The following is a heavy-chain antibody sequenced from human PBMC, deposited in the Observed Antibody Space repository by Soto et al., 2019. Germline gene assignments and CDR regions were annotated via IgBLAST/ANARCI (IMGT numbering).Heavy chain of an antibody. CDR1: AYIFSNYW. CDR3: VSLSRLGPQSAFDH. D-gene: IGHD1-26*01. V-gene: IGHV5-51*01. CDR2: IYAGDSDT. J-gene: IGHJ4*01. Sequence: GESLKISCKGSAYIFSNYWIAWVGQMPGKGLEWMGMIYAGDSDTKYSPSSQGRVTISADKSINTAYLQWSSLQASDTAIYYCVSLSRLGPQSAFDHWGLGTLVTVSS.